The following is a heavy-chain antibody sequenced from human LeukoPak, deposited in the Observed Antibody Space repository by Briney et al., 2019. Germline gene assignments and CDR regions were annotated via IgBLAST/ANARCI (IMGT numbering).Heavy chain of an antibody. CDR3: AVDFGSHRVLY. J-gene: IGHJ4*01. D-gene: IGHD3-3*01. V-gene: IGHV4-34*01. CDR2: IDHSGST. CDR1: GGSFSAFY. Sequence: SETLSLTCAVYGGSFSAFYWSWIRQPPGKGLEWIGEIDHSGSTTYNPTLKSRVTISLDTSKNQFSLRLSSVTAADTAVYYCAVDFGSHRVLYWGQGSLVTVSP.